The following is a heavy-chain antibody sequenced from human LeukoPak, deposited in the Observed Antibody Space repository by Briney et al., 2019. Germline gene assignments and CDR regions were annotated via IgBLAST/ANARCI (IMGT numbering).Heavy chain of an antibody. D-gene: IGHD3-3*01. CDR3: AGSYDFWSGYPLFDP. V-gene: IGHV4-39*01. CDR1: GGSISSSSYY. CDR2: IYYSGST. Sequence: PSETLSLTCTVSGGSISSSSYYWGWIRQPPGKGLEWIWSIYYSGSTHYNPSLKSRVTISVDTSKNQFSLKPSSVTAADTAVYYCAGSYDFWSGYPLFDPWGQGTLVTVSS. J-gene: IGHJ5*02.